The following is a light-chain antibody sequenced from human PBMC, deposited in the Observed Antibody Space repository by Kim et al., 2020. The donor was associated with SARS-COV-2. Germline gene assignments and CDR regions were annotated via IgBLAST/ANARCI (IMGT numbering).Light chain of an antibody. CDR3: QQYNNWRWT. CDR2: GAS. V-gene: IGKV3-15*01. Sequence: VSPGERANLSCRASQDVSSNLAWYQQKPGQAPRLLMYGASTRATGIPARFSGSGSGTEFTLTISSLQSEDFAVYYCQQYNNWRWTFGQGTKVDIK. J-gene: IGKJ1*01. CDR1: QDVSSN.